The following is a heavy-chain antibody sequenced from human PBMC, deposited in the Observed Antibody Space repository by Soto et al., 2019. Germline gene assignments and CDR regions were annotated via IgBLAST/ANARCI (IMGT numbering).Heavy chain of an antibody. CDR1: VYTFTSYG. D-gene: IGHD2-2*02. CDR2: ISAYNGNT. J-gene: IGHJ6*02. CDR3: ARAKVPAAIKEFYYYGMDA. V-gene: IGHV1-18*04. Sequence: XPVKVSCKASVYTFTSYGISWERQAPGQGLEWMGWISAYNGNTNYAQKLQGRVTMTTDTSTSTAYMELRSLRSDDTAVYYCARAKVPAAIKEFYYYGMDAWGQGTTVTVSS.